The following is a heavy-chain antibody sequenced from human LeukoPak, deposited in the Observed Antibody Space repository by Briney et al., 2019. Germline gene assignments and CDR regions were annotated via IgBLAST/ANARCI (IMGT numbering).Heavy chain of an antibody. V-gene: IGHV4-34*01. J-gene: IGHJ4*02. Sequence: SETLSLTCAVYGESFSGYYWSWIRQPPGKGLEWIGEINHSGSTNYNPSLKSRVTISVDTSKNQFSLKLTSVTAADTAVYYCARTRIPAAGPYGDDWGQGTLVTVSS. CDR2: INHSGST. CDR3: ARTRIPAAGPYGDD. D-gene: IGHD6-13*01. CDR1: GESFSGYY.